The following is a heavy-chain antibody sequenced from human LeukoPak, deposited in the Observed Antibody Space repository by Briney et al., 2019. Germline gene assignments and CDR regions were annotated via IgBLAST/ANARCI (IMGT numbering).Heavy chain of an antibody. J-gene: IGHJ5*02. CDR1: GGTFSSYA. Sequence: GASVKVSCKASGGTFSSYAISWVRQAPGQGLEWMGGIIPIFGTANYAQKFQGRVTITADESTSTAYMELSNLRSEDTAVYYCARGPQPNNWNYSFDPWGQGTLVTVSS. CDR2: IIPIFGTA. V-gene: IGHV1-69*13. CDR3: ARGPQPNNWNYSFDP. D-gene: IGHD1-7*01.